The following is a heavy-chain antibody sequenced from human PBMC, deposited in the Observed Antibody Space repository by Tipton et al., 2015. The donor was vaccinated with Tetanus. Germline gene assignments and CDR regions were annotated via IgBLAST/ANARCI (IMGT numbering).Heavy chain of an antibody. J-gene: IGHJ4*02. V-gene: IGHV3-7*03. CDR1: GFTFNYYW. D-gene: IGHD4-23*01. CDR3: GKQNGGRWVVDH. Sequence: SLRLSCAASGFTFNYYWMSWVRQALGKGLEWVANIKHDGSEKYYVDSMRGRFTISRDNAKNSLYLQMNSLRVEDTAVYYCGKQNGGRWVVDHWGQGTLVTVSS. CDR2: IKHDGSEK.